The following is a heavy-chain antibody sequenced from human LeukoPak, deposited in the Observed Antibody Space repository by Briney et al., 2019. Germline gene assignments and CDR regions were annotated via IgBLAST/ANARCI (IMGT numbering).Heavy chain of an antibody. CDR1: GFTFSSYW. CDR2: IKQDGSEK. V-gene: IGHV3-7*01. Sequence: PGGSLRLSCAASGFTFSSYWMSWVRQAPGKGLEWVANIKQDGSEKYYVDSVKGRFTISRDNAKNSLYLQMNSLRAEDTAVYYCARAFEVRGVKAYFDYWGQGTLVTVSS. J-gene: IGHJ4*02. CDR3: ARAFEVRGVKAYFDY. D-gene: IGHD3-10*01.